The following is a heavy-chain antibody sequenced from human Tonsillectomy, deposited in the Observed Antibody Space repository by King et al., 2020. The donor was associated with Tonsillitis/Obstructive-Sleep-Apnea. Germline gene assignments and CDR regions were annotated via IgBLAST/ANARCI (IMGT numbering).Heavy chain of an antibody. J-gene: IGHJ6*02. CDR2: IYYSGST. D-gene: IGHD6-6*01. Sequence: QLQESGPGLVKPSETLSLTCTVSGGSISSYYWSWIRQPPGKGLEWIGYIYYSGSTNYNPSLKSRVTISVDTSKNQFSLKLSSVTAADTAVYYCAVDSSSGYYYYYYGMDVWGQGTTVTVSS. CDR3: AVDSSSGYYYYYYGMDV. CDR1: GGSISSYY. V-gene: IGHV4-59*01.